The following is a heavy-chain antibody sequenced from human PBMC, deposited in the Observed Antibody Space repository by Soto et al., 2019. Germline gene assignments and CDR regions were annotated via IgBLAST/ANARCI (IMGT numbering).Heavy chain of an antibody. D-gene: IGHD1-1*01. V-gene: IGHV4-31*01. CDR2: IYYSGST. J-gene: IGHJ4*02. CDR1: GGSISSGGYY. CDR3: ARGQDVEIELY. Sequence: SETLSLTCTVSGGSISSGGYYWSWIRQHPGKGLEWIGYIYYSGSTYYNPSLKSQVTISVDTSKNQFSLKLSSVTAADTAVDYCARGQDVEIELYWGQGSLVTVS.